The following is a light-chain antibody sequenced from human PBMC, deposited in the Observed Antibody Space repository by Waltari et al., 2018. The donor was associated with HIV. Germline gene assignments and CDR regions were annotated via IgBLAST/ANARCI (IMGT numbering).Light chain of an antibody. CDR1: SSDVGGYNY. Sequence: QSALTQPASVSGSPGQSITISCNGTSSDVGGYNYVSWYQQHPGKAPKLVIYDVSERPSGVSNRFSGSKSGNTASLTISGLQAEDEADYNCCSYAGSSTLLFGGGTKVTVL. J-gene: IGLJ2*01. V-gene: IGLV2-23*01. CDR2: DVS. CDR3: CSYAGSSTLL.